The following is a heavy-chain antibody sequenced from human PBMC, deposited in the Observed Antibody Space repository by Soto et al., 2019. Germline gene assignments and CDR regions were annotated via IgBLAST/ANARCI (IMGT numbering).Heavy chain of an antibody. J-gene: IGHJ6*01. V-gene: IGHV1-18*01. CDR2: ISAYNGNT. Sequence: QGQLVQSGAEVKKPGASVKVSCKASGYTFTSYGISWVRQAPGQGLAWMGWISAYNGNTNYAQKLQGRVTMTTDTSTSTAYMELRSLRSDDTAVYYCASSYCGGDCYSVYYYYGMDVWGQGTTVTVSP. CDR3: ASSYCGGDCYSVYYYYGMDV. CDR1: GYTFTSYG. D-gene: IGHD2-21*02.